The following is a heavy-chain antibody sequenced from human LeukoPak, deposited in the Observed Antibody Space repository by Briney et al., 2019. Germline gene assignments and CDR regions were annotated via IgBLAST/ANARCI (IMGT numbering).Heavy chain of an antibody. V-gene: IGHV4-39*07. CDR3: ARVPMSSGGLDY. D-gene: IGHD6-19*01. CDR2: IYYSGST. CDR1: GGSISSSSYY. J-gene: IGHJ4*02. Sequence: SETLSLTCTVSGGSISSSSYYWGWIRQPPGKGLEWIGSIYYSGSTYYNPSLKSRVTISVDTSKNQFSLKLSSVTAADTAVYYCARVPMSSGGLDYWGQGTLVTVSS.